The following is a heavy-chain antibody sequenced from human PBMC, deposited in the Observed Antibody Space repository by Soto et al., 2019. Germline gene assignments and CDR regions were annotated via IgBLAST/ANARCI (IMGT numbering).Heavy chain of an antibody. CDR2: INHSGST. D-gene: IGHD3-9*01. V-gene: IGHV4-34*01. CDR1: GGSFSWYY. CDR3: ARGRAYYDILTGYYIRKDYYGMDV. Sequence: PSETLSLTWPVYGGSFSWYYWSWIRQPPGKGLGWIGEINHSGSTNYNPSLKSRVTISVDTSKNQFSLKLSSVTAADTAVYYCARGRAYYDILTGYYIRKDYYGMDVWGQGTTVTVSS. J-gene: IGHJ6*02.